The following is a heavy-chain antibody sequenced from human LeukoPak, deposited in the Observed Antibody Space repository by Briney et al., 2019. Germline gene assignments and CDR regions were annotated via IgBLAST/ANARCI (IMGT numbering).Heavy chain of an antibody. D-gene: IGHD5-12*01. J-gene: IGHJ4*02. CDR1: GFTFSTFA. V-gene: IGHV3-30*04. Sequence: GGSLRLSCAASGFTFSTFAMHWVRQAPGKGLEWVAVISFDGSNTYYADSVKGCFTISRDNSKNTLYLQMNSLRAEDTTIYYCATSGTPTTGFDYWGQGTLVTVSS. CDR3: ATSGTPTTGFDY. CDR2: ISFDGSNT.